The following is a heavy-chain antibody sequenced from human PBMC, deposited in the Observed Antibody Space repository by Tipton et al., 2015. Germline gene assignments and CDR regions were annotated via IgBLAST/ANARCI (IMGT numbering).Heavy chain of an antibody. D-gene: IGHD3-3*01. CDR2: INDSGST. CDR1: SGSFSSYH. Sequence: TLSLTCAVYSGSFSSYHWSWIRQPPGKGLEWIGEINDSGSTNYNPSLKSRLTISVDTSKNQFSLKLTSVTAADTAVYYCARDLEPGMDVWGQGSTVTVSS. CDR3: ARDLEPGMDV. J-gene: IGHJ6*02. V-gene: IGHV4-34*01.